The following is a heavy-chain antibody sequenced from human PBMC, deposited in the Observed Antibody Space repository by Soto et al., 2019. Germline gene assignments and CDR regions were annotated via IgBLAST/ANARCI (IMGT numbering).Heavy chain of an antibody. D-gene: IGHD1-26*01. CDR1: GGSISRSSYY. V-gene: IGHV4-39*01. Sequence: QLPLQESGPGLVEPSGTLSLTCPFSGGSISRSSYYLGWIRQPPGKGLEWIGNIYYSGSTYYNPSLKSRVTISVDTSKNQFSLKLSSVTAADTAVYYCARQGSGSYNAFDIWGQGTVVTVSS. J-gene: IGHJ3*02. CDR3: ARQGSGSYNAFDI. CDR2: IYYSGST.